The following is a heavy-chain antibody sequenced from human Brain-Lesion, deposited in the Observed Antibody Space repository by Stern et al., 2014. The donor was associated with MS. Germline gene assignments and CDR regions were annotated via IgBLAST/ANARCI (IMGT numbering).Heavy chain of an antibody. CDR2: IYYSGNT. CDR3: AGEEDIRYCSGGSCTGNWFDP. Sequence: QLVESGPGLVKPSETLSLTCTVAGGSVSSTSYAWAWIRQPPGKGLEWIGTIYYSGNTYYSPSLKSRITISLDTSKNPFSLQLRFVTAADTAVYYCAGEEDIRYCSGGSCTGNWFDPWGQGTLVTVSS. D-gene: IGHD2-15*01. CDR1: GGSVSSTSYA. J-gene: IGHJ5*02. V-gene: IGHV4-39*01.